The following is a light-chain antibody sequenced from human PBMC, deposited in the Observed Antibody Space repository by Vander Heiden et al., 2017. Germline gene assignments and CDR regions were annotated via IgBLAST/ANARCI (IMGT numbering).Light chain of an antibody. CDR2: YNN. V-gene: IGLV1-44*01. J-gene: IGLJ2*01. Sequence: QPVLTQTPSASGTPGQRLTISCSGSSSNIGSNSVNCYQQRPGTAPKLLIHYNNQRPSGVPYRFSGSKSGTSASLTISGLQSEDEADYYCATWDDGRNGVVFGGGTKLTVL. CDR1: SSNIGSNS. CDR3: ATWDDGRNGVV.